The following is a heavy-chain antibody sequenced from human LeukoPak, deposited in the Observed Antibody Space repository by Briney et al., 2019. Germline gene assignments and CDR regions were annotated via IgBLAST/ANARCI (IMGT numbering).Heavy chain of an antibody. CDR3: ARDSGYSGYDFDY. CDR2: IYSGGST. Sequence: GGSLRLSCAASGFTVSSNYMSWVRQAPGKGLEWVSVIYSGGSTYYADSVKGRFTISRDNPENTLYLQMNSLRAEDTAVYYCARDSGYSGYDFDYWGQGTLVTVSS. CDR1: GFTVSSNY. D-gene: IGHD5-12*01. V-gene: IGHV3-66*02. J-gene: IGHJ4*02.